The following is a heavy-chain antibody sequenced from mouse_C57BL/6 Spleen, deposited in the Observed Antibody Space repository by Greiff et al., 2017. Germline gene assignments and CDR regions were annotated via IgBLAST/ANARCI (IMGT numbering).Heavy chain of an antibody. CDR3: ARGDYDYDVY. Sequence: VQLQQPGAELVKPGASVKLSCKASGYTFTSYWMQWVKQRPGQGLEWIGEIDPSDSYTNYNQKFKGKATLTVDTSSSTAYMQLSSLTSEDSAVYYCARGDYDYDVYWGQGTTLTVSS. CDR2: IDPSDSYT. CDR1: GYTFTSYW. V-gene: IGHV1-50*01. D-gene: IGHD2-4*01. J-gene: IGHJ2*01.